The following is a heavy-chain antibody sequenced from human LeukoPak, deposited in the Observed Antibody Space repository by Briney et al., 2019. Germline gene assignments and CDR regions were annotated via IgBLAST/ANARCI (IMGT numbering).Heavy chain of an antibody. CDR1: GSYINNYY. Sequence: SETLSLTCSVSGSYINNYYWGWIRQAPGKGPECIGRIYYSGKTYYNSSLKSRVTISVDTSKNQFSLKLSSVTAADTAVYYCARAVTSSSSWYKWVNWFDPWGQGTLVTVSS. CDR3: ARAVTSSSSWYKWVNWFDP. V-gene: IGHV4-39*07. CDR2: IYYSGKT. J-gene: IGHJ5*02. D-gene: IGHD6-13*01.